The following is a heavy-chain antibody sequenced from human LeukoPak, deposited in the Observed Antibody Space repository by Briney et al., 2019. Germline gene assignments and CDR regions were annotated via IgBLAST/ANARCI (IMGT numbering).Heavy chain of an antibody. CDR1: GGSFSGYY. V-gene: IGHV4-34*01. CDR2: INHSGST. CDR3: AGRDDYVWGSYRPFDY. J-gene: IGHJ4*02. D-gene: IGHD3-16*02. Sequence: SETLSLTCAVYGGSFSGYYWSWIRQPPGKGLEWIGAINHSGSTNYNPSLKSRVTISVDTSKNQFSLKLSSVTAADTAVYYCAGRDDYVWGSYRPFDYWGQGTLVTVSS.